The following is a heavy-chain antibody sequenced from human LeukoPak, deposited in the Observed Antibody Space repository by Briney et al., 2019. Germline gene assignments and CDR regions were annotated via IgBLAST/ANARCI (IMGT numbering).Heavy chain of an antibody. J-gene: IGHJ6*03. CDR1: GGSFSGYY. Sequence: PETLSLTCAVYGGSFSGYYWSWIRQPPGKVLEWIGEINHSGSTNYNPSLKSRVTISVDTSKNQFSLKLSSVTAADTAVYYCARKRSVTYYYYYYMDVWGKGTTVTISS. V-gene: IGHV4-34*01. CDR2: INHSGST. D-gene: IGHD5-24*01. CDR3: ARKRSVTYYYYYYMDV.